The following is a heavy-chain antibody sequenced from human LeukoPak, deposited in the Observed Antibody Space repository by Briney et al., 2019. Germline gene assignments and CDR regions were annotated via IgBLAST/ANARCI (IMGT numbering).Heavy chain of an antibody. CDR2: IYYSGST. V-gene: IGHV4-59*01. CDR3: ARGSAVTTHYFDY. D-gene: IGHD4-17*01. J-gene: IGHJ4*02. Sequence: PSETLSLTCNVSGGSISSYYWSWIRQPPGKGLEWIGYIYYSGSTNYNPSLKSRVTISVDTSKNQFSLKLSSVTAADTAVYYCARGSAVTTHYFDYWGQGTLVTVSS. CDR1: GGSISSYY.